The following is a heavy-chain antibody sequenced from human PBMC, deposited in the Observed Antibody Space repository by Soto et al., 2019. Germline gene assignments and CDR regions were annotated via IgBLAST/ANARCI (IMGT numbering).Heavy chain of an antibody. CDR2: IYSGGNT. CDR3: ARVPRAFRNAFDL. V-gene: IGHV3-66*01. Sequence: EVQLVESGGGLVQPGGSLRLSCAASGFTVSNNCMSWVRQAPGKGLEWVSVIYSGGNTAYADSVKGRFAISRDNSKKLLYLQMNSLRAEDTGVYYCARVPRAFRNAFDLWGQGTMVTVSS. J-gene: IGHJ3*01. CDR1: GFTVSNNC.